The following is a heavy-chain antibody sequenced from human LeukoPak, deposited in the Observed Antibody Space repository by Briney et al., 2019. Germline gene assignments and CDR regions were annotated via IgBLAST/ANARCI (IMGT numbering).Heavy chain of an antibody. CDR2: INPNSGGT. CDR3: ARGRIAAAGYYYYYYMDV. D-gene: IGHD6-13*01. Sequence: ASVKVSCKASGCTFTDYLHWVRQAPGQGLEWMGWINPNSGGTNYAQKFQGRVTMTRDTSISTAYMELSRLRSDDTAVYYCARGRIAAAGYYYYYYMDVWGKGTTVTVSS. V-gene: IGHV1-2*02. CDR1: GCTFTDY. J-gene: IGHJ6*03.